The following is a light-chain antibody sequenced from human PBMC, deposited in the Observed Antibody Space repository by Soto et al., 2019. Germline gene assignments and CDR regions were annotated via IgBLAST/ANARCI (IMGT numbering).Light chain of an antibody. CDR3: CSYGGNDNYV. V-gene: IGLV2-8*01. Sequence: QSALTQPPSASGSPGQAVAISCTGTSSDVGGYNYVSWYQQHPGKAPKLLIYEVTKRPSGVPDRFSGSKSGNTASLTASGLQAEDEADYYCCSYGGNDNYVFGTGTKVTVL. CDR1: SSDVGGYNY. J-gene: IGLJ1*01. CDR2: EVT.